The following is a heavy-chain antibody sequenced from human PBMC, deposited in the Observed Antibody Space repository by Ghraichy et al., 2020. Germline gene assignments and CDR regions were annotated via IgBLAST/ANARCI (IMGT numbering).Heavy chain of an antibody. CDR1: GFSLSNDW. Sequence: GGSLRLSCAASGFSLSNDWMSWARQAPGKGLEWVGRIKSKSDGGTTDYAAPVKGRFTVSRDDSKNTLYLQINSLKSEDTAMYYCMKYNSKDAFDLWGQGTMVTVSS. CDR3: MKYNSKDAFDL. D-gene: IGHD1-14*01. CDR2: IKSKSDGGTT. V-gene: IGHV3-15*01. J-gene: IGHJ3*01.